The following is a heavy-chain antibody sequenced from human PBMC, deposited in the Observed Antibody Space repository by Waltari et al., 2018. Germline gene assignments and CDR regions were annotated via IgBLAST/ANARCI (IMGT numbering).Heavy chain of an antibody. V-gene: IGHV3-48*04. CDR1: GFTFSSYS. J-gene: IGHJ5*02. CDR3: ARDPYSSSSGWFDP. CDR2: ISSSSSTI. D-gene: IGHD6-6*01. Sequence: EVQLVESGGGLVQPGGSLRLSCAASGFTFSSYSMNWVRQAPGKGREWVSYISSSSSTIYYADSGKGRFTISRDNAKNSLYLQMNSLRAEDTAVYYCARDPYSSSSGWFDPWGQGTLVTVSS.